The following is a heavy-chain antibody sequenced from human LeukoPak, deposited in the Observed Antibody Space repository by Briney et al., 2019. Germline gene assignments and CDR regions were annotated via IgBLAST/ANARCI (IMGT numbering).Heavy chain of an antibody. CDR2: IYSGGST. V-gene: IGHV3-53*01. Sequence: SGGSLRLSCAASGFTVSSTYMTWVRQAPGKGREWVSLIYSGGSTYYSDSVKGRFTISRDNSKNTLYLQMNSLRAEDTAVYYCAREVSRGTYYIDYWGQGTLVTVSS. D-gene: IGHD5/OR15-5a*01. CDR1: GFTVSSTY. J-gene: IGHJ4*02. CDR3: AREVSRGTYYIDY.